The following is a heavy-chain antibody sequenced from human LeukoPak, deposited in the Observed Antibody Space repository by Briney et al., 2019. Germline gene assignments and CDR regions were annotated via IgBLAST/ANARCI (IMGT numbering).Heavy chain of an antibody. D-gene: IGHD3-10*01. CDR3: AKGWFGELLSTNFDY. J-gene: IGHJ4*02. Sequence: GGSLRLSCAASGFTFRSYAMNWVRQAPGKGLEWVSYISSGSSTIYYGDSVKGRFIISRDNAKNSLYLQMNSLRAEDTAVYYCAKGWFGELLSTNFDYWGQGTLVTVSS. CDR1: GFTFRSYA. CDR2: ISSGSSTI. V-gene: IGHV3-48*01.